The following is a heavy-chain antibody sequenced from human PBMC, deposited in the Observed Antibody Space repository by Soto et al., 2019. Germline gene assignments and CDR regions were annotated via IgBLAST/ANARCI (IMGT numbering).Heavy chain of an antibody. D-gene: IGHD6-13*01. V-gene: IGHV5-51*01. CDR1: GYSFTNYW. J-gene: IGHJ4*02. CDR2: IYPGDSDT. Sequence: GESLKISCKGSGYSFTNYWIGWVRQMPGKGLEWMGIIYPGDSDTRYSPSFQGQVTISADKSIITAYLQLRSLKASDTAMYYCARYGAAAGHGQFYFDYWGQGTLVTVSS. CDR3: ARYGAAAGHGQFYFDY.